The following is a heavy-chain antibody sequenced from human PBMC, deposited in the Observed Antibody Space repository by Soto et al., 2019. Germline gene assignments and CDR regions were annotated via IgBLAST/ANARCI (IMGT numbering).Heavy chain of an antibody. V-gene: IGHV4-34*01. Sequence: QVQLQQSGAGLLKPSETLSLTCAVYGESFSGHIWTWIRQTPGKGLQWIGQINHSGSASYNPSLKRRVTIPVHPANSQCSRELSSVTAADPAVYYCARGLITGSHYSGGWYYFDSWGQGTQVTVSS. CDR1: GESFSGHI. CDR2: INHSGSA. J-gene: IGHJ4*02. CDR3: ARGLITGSHYSGGWYYFDS. D-gene: IGHD6-19*01.